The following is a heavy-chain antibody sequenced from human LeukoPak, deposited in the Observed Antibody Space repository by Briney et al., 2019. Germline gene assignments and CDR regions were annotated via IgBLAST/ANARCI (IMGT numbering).Heavy chain of an antibody. J-gene: IGHJ3*02. CDR2: IWYDASNK. V-gene: IGHV3-33*01. CDR1: GFTFSSYG. D-gene: IGHD3-22*01. CDR3: ARDPTYYYDTGHAFDI. Sequence: GGSLRLSCAASGFTFSSYGMPWVRQAPGKGLEWVAVIWYDASNKYYADSVKGRFTISRDNSKNTLYLQMNSLRAEDTAVYYCARDPTYYYDTGHAFDIWGQGTMVTVSS.